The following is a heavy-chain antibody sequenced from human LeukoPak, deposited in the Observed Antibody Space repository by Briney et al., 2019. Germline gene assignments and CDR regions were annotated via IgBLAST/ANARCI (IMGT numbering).Heavy chain of an antibody. CDR1: GFTFSSYA. D-gene: IGHD2-2*01. V-gene: IGHV3-23*01. Sequence: PGGSLRLSCAASGFTFSSYAMSWVRQAPGKGLEWVSAISGSGGSTYYADSVKGRFTISRDNSKNTLYLQMNSLRAEDTAVYYCAKGHESAALPGILHYFDYWGQGTLVTVSS. J-gene: IGHJ4*02. CDR2: ISGSGGST. CDR3: AKGHESAALPGILHYFDY.